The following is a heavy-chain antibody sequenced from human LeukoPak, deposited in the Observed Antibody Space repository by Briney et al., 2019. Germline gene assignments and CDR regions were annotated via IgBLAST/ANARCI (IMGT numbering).Heavy chain of an antibody. CDR3: ARDTNEYYYESSGYYFYY. D-gene: IGHD3-22*01. CDR1: GGSISSSTYY. J-gene: IGHJ4*02. CDR2: IYYSGST. Sequence: KPSETLSLTCTVSGGSISSSTYYWGWIRQPPGKGLEWIGSIYYSGSTHYNPSLKSRVTISVDTSKNQFSLKLSSVTAADTAVYYCARDTNEYYYESSGYYFYYWGQGTLVTVSS. V-gene: IGHV4-39*07.